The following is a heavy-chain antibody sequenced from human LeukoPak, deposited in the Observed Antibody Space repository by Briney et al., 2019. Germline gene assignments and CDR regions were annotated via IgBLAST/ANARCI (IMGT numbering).Heavy chain of an antibody. V-gene: IGHV3-23*01. J-gene: IGHJ5*02. Sequence: GGSLRLSCAASGFTFSSYGMSWVRQAPGKGLEWVSAIGGRDGSTYYADSVKGRFTISRDNSKNTLYVQMNSLRSEDTAVYYCARTPPKYSSSWYWFDPWGQGTLVTVSS. CDR2: IGGRDGST. D-gene: IGHD6-13*01. CDR1: GFTFSSYG. CDR3: ARTPPKYSSSWYWFDP.